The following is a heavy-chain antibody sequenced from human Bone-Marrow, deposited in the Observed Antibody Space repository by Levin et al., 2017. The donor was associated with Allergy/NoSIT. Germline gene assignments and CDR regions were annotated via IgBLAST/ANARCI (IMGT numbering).Heavy chain of an antibody. CDR1: GFTFSDYY. CDR3: AVVLYSSSSFYFDY. D-gene: IGHD6-6*01. CDR2: ISSSGFTI. Sequence: GGSLRLSCAASGFTFSDYYMSWIRQAPGKGLEWVSYISSSGFTIYYADSVKGRFTISRDNAKNSLYLQMSSLRGEDTAVYYCAVVLYSSSSFYFDYWGQGTLVTVSS. J-gene: IGHJ4*02. V-gene: IGHV3-11*01.